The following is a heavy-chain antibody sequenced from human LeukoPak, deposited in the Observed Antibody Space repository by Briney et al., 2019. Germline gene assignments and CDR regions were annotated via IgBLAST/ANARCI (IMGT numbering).Heavy chain of an antibody. CDR3: ASQLRYFDL. V-gene: IGHV4-34*01. CDR2: INHSGST. Sequence: SETLSLTCAVYGGSFSGYYWSWIRQPPGKGLEWIGEINHSGSTNYNPSLKSRVTISVDTSKNQFSLKLSSVTAADTAVYHCASQLRYFDLWGQGTLVTVSS. J-gene: IGHJ4*02. D-gene: IGHD3-9*01. CDR1: GGSFSGYY.